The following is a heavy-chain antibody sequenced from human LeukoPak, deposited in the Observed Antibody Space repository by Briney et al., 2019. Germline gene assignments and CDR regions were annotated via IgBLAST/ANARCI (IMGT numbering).Heavy chain of an antibody. CDR1: GGSISSYY. V-gene: IGHV4-59*01. CDR2: IYYSGST. D-gene: IGHD3-10*01. J-gene: IGHJ5*02. CDR3: ARVLGATMVRGVITKGHWFDP. Sequence: SETLSLTCTVSGGSISSYYWSWIRQPPGKGLEWIGYIYYSGSTNYNPSLKSRVTISVDTSKNQFSLKLNSVTAADTAVYYCARVLGATMVRGVITKGHWFDPWGQGTLVTVSS.